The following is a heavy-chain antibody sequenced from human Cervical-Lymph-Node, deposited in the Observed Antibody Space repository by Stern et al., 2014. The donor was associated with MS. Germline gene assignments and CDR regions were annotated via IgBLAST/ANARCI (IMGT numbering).Heavy chain of an antibody. CDR1: GFSLSHARMG. CDR2: IFSNDEK. CDR3: AQIEDNYGQMGEFDY. Sequence: QVTLRESGPVLVKPTETLTLTCTVSGFSLSHARMGVSWIRQAPGKPLEWLAHIFSNDEKFYSTSLKSRLTISRDTSKSQVVLTMTNMDPVDTATYYCAQIEDNYGQMGEFDYWGQGTLVTVSS. J-gene: IGHJ4*02. D-gene: IGHD5-18*01. V-gene: IGHV2-26*01.